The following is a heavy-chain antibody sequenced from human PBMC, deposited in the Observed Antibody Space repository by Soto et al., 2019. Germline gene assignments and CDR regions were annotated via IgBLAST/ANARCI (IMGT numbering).Heavy chain of an antibody. Sequence: PSETLSLTCTVSGGSVSSGGYYWSWIRQHPGTGLEWIGYIYYSGTTYFNPSLKSRASISLDTSKNEFSLKLTSVTAADTAVYYCARGIYSTSSFFDSWGQGTLVTVSS. D-gene: IGHD6-6*01. CDR1: GGSVSSGGYY. V-gene: IGHV4-31*03. CDR2: IYYSGTT. CDR3: ARGIYSTSSFFDS. J-gene: IGHJ4*02.